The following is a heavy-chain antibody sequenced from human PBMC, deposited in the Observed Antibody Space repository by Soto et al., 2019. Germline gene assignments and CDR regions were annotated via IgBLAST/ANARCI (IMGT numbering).Heavy chain of an antibody. J-gene: IGHJ4*02. CDR1: GFTFDDYA. D-gene: IGHD5-12*01. CDR2: ISWNSGSI. Sequence: PGGSLRLSCAASGFTFDDYAMHWVRQAPGKGLEWVSGISWNSGSIGYADSVKGRFTISRDNAKNSLYLQMNSLRAEDTALYYCAKSVASGRWLQLLKSPFDYWGQGTLVTVSS. CDR3: AKSVASGRWLQLLKSPFDY. V-gene: IGHV3-9*01.